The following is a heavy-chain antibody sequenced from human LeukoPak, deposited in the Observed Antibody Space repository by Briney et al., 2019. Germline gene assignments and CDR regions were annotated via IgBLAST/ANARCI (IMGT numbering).Heavy chain of an antibody. CDR2: IYYIGNT. Sequence: SETLSLTCTVSGGSISGGSYYLGCIREPPGKGLEWVGSIYYIGNTYYNPSLKSRVTIFVDTSKNHFSLRLSSVTAAHTAVYFCSRHPTNWGQGALVTVSS. CDR3: SRHPTN. J-gene: IGHJ4*02. CDR1: GGSISGGSYY. V-gene: IGHV4-39*02.